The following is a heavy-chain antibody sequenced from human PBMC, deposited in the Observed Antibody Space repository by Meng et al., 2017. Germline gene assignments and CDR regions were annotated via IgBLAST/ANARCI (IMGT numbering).Heavy chain of an antibody. J-gene: IGHJ6*02. D-gene: IGHD3-16*01. CDR3: ARVYDPRTYYYYGMDV. V-gene: IGHV3-21*01. CDR2: ISSSSSYI. Sequence: LSLTCAASGFTFSSYSMNWVRQAPGKGLEWVSSISSSSSYIYYADSVKGRFTISRDNAKNSLYLQMNSLRAEDTAVYYCARVYDPRTYYYYGMDVWGQGTTVTVSS. CDR1: GFTFSSYS.